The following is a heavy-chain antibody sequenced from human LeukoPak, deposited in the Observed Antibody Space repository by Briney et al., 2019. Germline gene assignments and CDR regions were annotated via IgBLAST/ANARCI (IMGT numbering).Heavy chain of an antibody. V-gene: IGHV1-2*02. CDR3: ARDLGFHSNYGGFDY. Sequence: AASVKASCKVSGYTFTGYYMHWVRQAPGQGLEWMGWINPNSGGTNYAQKFQGRVTMTRDTSISTAYMELSRLRSDDTAVYYCARDLGFHSNYGGFDYWGQGTLVTVSS. D-gene: IGHD4-11*01. J-gene: IGHJ4*02. CDR2: INPNSGGT. CDR1: GYTFTGYY.